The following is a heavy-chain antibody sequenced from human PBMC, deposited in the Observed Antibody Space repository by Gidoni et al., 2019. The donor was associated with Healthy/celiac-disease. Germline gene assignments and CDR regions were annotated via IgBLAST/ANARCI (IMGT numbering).Heavy chain of an antibody. D-gene: IGHD1-26*01. V-gene: IGHV1-69*09. CDR3: AREEVGATTPLFDY. CDR1: GGTFSSYA. Sequence: QVQLVQSGAEVKKPGSSVKFSCKASGGTFSSYAISWVRPAPGQGLEWMGRIIPILGIANYAQKFQGRVTITADKSTSTAYMELSSLRSEDTAVYYCAREEVGATTPLFDYWGQGTLVTVSS. CDR2: IIPILGIA. J-gene: IGHJ4*02.